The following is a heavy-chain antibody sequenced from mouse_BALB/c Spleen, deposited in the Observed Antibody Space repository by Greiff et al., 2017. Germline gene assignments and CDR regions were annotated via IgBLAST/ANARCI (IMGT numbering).Heavy chain of an antibody. Sequence: QGQLQQSGPGLVAPSQSLSITCTVSGFSLTGYGVNWVRQPPGKGLEWLGMIWGDGSTDYNSALKSRLSISKDNSKSQVFLKMNSLQTDDTARYYCARGYGSYAMDYWGQGTSVTVSS. V-gene: IGHV2-6-7*01. CDR2: IWGDGST. CDR3: ARGYGSYAMDY. CDR1: GFSLTGYG. D-gene: IGHD1-1*01. J-gene: IGHJ4*01.